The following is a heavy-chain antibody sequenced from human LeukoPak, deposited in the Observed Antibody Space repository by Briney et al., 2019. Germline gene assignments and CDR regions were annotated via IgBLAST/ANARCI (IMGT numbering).Heavy chain of an antibody. J-gene: IGHJ4*02. V-gene: IGHV3-23*01. CDR2: ISGSGGST. CDR3: AKEGSNYDILTGYYNDGDY. CDR1: GFTFSSYA. D-gene: IGHD3-9*01. Sequence: GGSLRLSCAASGFTFSSYAMSWVRQAPGKGLEWVSAISGSGGSTYYADSVKGRFTISRDNSKNTLYLQMNSLRAEDTAVYYCAKEGSNYDILTGYYNDGDYWGQGTLVTVSS.